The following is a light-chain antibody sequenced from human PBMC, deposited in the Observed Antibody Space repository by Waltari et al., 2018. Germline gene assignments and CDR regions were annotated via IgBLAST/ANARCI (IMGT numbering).Light chain of an antibody. CDR2: YKSDSDK. J-gene: IGLJ6*01. Sequence: PMLTQPASLSASPGASASLTCTFSGGINVAGYHIFWYQQKPGSPPRYLLRYKSDSDKGQGSEVPSRFSGSKDASANTGILRISGLQSEDEADYYCAIGHSSGDVFGSGTKLTVL. CDR3: AIGHSSGDV. V-gene: IGLV5-45*01. CDR1: GGINVAGYH.